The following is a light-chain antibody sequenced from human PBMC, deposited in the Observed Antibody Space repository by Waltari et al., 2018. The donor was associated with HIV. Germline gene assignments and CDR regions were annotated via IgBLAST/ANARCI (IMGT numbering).Light chain of an antibody. J-gene: IGLJ3*02. Sequence: QSALTQPASVSGSPGPSLTISCTGTNRHIGFYSLVSWYRQYPGKAPQLIIYGVTSRPSGVSSRFSGSKSGNTASLTISGLHVDDEADYYCSSYTSGDTVLFGGGTKLTVL. CDR3: SSYTSGDTVL. CDR1: NRHIGFYSL. V-gene: IGLV2-14*01. CDR2: GVT.